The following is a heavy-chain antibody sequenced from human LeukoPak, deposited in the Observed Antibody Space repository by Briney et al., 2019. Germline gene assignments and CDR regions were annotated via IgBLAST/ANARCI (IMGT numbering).Heavy chain of an antibody. V-gene: IGHV4-30-4*01. J-gene: IGHJ6*03. CDR3: ASSSLSPYYYYMDV. CDR1: GGSISSGDYY. CDR2: IYYSGST. Sequence: SETLSLTCTVSGGSISSGDYYWSWIRQPPGKGLEWIGYIYYSGSTYYNPSLKSRVTISVDTSKNQFSLKLSSVTAADTAVYYCASSSLSPYYYYMDVWGKGTTVTVSS. D-gene: IGHD3-16*02.